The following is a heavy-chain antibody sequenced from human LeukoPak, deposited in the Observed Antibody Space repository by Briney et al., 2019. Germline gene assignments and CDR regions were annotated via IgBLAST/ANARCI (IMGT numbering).Heavy chain of an antibody. CDR3: ARVVSEMATRSGYYFDY. D-gene: IGHD5-24*01. J-gene: IGHJ4*02. Sequence: SETLPLTCTVSGYSIISGYYWGWIRQPPGKGLEWIGSIYHSGSTFYNPSLKSRVTISVDPSKNQFSLKLSSVIVADTAVYYCARVVSEMATRSGYYFDYWGQGTLVTVSS. CDR2: IYHSGST. CDR1: GYSIISGYY. V-gene: IGHV4-38-2*02.